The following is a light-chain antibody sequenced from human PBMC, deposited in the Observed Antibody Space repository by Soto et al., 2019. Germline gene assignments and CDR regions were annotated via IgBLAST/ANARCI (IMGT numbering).Light chain of an antibody. CDR3: LQAKSFPLT. CDR2: DAS. CDR1: QGVSNR. Sequence: DIRMTQSPSSVSASVGDRVTITCRASQGVSNRLAWYQQKPGDAPKLLIYDASTLQSGVPSRFSGSGSDIDFTLTIPSLQPEDFATYYCLQAKSFPLTFGGGTKVDTK. V-gene: IGKV1-12*01. J-gene: IGKJ4*01.